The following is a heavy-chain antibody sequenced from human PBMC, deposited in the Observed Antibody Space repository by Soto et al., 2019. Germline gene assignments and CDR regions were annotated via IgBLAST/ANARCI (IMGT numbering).Heavy chain of an antibody. V-gene: IGHV3-23*01. CDR1: GFTFSSYA. CDR2: ISGSGGST. Sequence: EVQLLESGGSLVQPGGSMRLSCAASGFTFSSYAMSWVRQAPGKGLEWVSAISGSGGSTYYADSVKGRFTISRDNSKNTLYLQMNSLRAEDTAVYYCAKGGSSWLYYFDYWGQGTLVTVSS. D-gene: IGHD6-13*01. J-gene: IGHJ4*02. CDR3: AKGGSSWLYYFDY.